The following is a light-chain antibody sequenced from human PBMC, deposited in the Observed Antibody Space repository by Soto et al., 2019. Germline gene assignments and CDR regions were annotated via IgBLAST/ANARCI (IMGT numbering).Light chain of an antibody. CDR1: QSLLYSSNNNNY. CDR3: PQYYRGRT. V-gene: IGKV4-1*01. J-gene: IGKJ1*01. CDR2: WAS. Sequence: DIVMTQSPDSLAVSLGERATINCKSSQSLLYSSNNNNYLAWYQQKPGQPPKLLIYWASTRESGVPDRFTGSWSGTDFTLAIISLRAEDVAVCYCPQYYRGRTFCQGTQLE.